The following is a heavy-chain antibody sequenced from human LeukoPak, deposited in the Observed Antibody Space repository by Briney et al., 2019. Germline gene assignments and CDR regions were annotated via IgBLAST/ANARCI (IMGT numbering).Heavy chain of an antibody. D-gene: IGHD5-12*01. Sequence: GGSLRLSCAACGFTFSHYWMTWVRQAPGKGLGWVANIKQDGSEKYYVDSLKGRFTISRDNAKNSLYLQINSLRADDTAIYYCARDSGRFYIDYWGQGTLVTVSS. CDR2: IKQDGSEK. CDR3: ARDSGRFYIDY. CDR1: GFTFSHYW. V-gene: IGHV3-7*03. J-gene: IGHJ4*02.